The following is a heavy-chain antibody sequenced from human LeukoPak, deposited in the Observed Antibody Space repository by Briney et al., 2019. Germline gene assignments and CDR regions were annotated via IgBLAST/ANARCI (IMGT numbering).Heavy chain of an antibody. CDR2: IIPIFGTA. CDR1: GGTFSSYA. V-gene: IGHV1-69*06. D-gene: IGHD2-2*01. J-gene: IGHJ4*02. CDR3: ARTVVVPAAPNYYSDY. Sequence: SVKVSCKASGGTFSSYAISWVRQAPGQGLEWMGGIIPIFGTANYAQKFQGRVTITADKSTSTAYMELSSLRSEDTAVYYCARTVVVPAAPNYYSDYWGQGTLVTVSS.